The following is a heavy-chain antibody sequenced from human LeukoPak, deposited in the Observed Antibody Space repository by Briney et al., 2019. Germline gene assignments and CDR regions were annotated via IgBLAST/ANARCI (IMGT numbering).Heavy chain of an antibody. D-gene: IGHD2-21*01. CDR2: IYYSGST. J-gene: IGHJ4*02. CDR1: GGSISSYY. CDR3: ARGGGILSATY. Sequence: SETLSLICTVSGGSISSYYWSWIRQPPGKGLEWIGYIYYSGSTNYNPSLKSRVTISVDTSKNQFSLKLSSVTAADTAVYYCARGGGILSATYWGQGTLVTVSS. V-gene: IGHV4-59*01.